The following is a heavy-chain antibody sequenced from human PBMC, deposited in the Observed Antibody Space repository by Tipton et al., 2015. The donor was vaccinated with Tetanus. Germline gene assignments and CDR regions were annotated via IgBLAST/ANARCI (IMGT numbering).Heavy chain of an antibody. CDR2: IYYSGST. Sequence: PGLVKPSETLSLTCTVSGGSISSYYWSWIRQPPGKGLEWIGYIYYSGSTNYNPSLKSRVTISVDTSKNQFSLKLSSVTAADTAVYYCARGVNNWNDYGGENWFDPWGQGTLVTVSS. CDR3: ARGVNNWNDYGGENWFDP. CDR1: GGSISSYY. J-gene: IGHJ5*02. D-gene: IGHD1-20*01. V-gene: IGHV4-59*01.